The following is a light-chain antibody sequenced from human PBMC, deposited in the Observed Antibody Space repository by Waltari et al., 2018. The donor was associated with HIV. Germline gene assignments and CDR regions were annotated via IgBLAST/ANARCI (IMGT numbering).Light chain of an antibody. V-gene: IGKV2-30*01. Sequence: VMMTQSRPSLPVPLGPAASISRTFSQSLESTDENIYLNWFHQRPGHPPSRLIYKISNRDSGVADRFIGSGADTDFTLKITGVQAEDVGVYCCMQGSYLRTFGGGTKVEV. CDR3: MQGSYLRT. J-gene: IGKJ4*01. CDR2: KIS. CDR1: QSLESTDENIY.